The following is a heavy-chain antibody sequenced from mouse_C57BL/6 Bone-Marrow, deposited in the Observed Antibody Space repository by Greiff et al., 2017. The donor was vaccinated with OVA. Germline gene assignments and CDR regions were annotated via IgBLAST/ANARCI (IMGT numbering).Heavy chain of an antibody. CDR1: GYTFTDYY. V-gene: IGHV1-26*01. Sequence: EVQLQHSGPELVKPGASVKISRKASGYTFTDYYMNWVKQSHGKSLEWIGDINPNNGGTSYNQKFKGKATLTVDKSSSTAYMELRSLTSEDSAVYYCARRTTVVAYYYAMDYWGQGTSVTVSS. D-gene: IGHD1-1*01. J-gene: IGHJ4*01. CDR3: ARRTTVVAYYYAMDY. CDR2: INPNNGGT.